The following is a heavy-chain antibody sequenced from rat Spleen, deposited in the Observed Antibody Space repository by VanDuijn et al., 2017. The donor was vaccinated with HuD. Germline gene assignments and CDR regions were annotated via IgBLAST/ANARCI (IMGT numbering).Heavy chain of an antibody. CDR3: TTGYYDGYYLVFDY. CDR1: GFPFSNYY. CDR2: INIGGGST. Sequence: EVQLVESGGGLVQPGRSLKLSCAASGFPFSNYYMAWVRQTPTKGLEWVAYINIGGGSTYYRDSVKGRFTISRDNAKSSLYLQMDSLRSEDTATYYCTTGYYDGYYLVFDYWGQGVMVTVSS. D-gene: IGHD1-12*03. J-gene: IGHJ2*01. V-gene: IGHV5-27*01.